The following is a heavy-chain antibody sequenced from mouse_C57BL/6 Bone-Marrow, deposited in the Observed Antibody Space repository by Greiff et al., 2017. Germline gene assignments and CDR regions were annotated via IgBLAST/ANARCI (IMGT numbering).Heavy chain of an antibody. CDR2: ITSDGGST. CDR1: EYDFPSHD. J-gene: IGHJ3*01. CDR3: ARVEGAWFAY. V-gene: IGHV5-2*01. D-gene: IGHD3-3*01. Sequence: EVKVVESGGGLVQPGESLTLSCESNEYDFPSHDMSWVRTTPEKRLELVAAITSDGGSTYYPDTMERRFIISRDNTKKTLYLQMSSLRSEDTALYYCARVEGAWFAYWGQGTLVTVSA.